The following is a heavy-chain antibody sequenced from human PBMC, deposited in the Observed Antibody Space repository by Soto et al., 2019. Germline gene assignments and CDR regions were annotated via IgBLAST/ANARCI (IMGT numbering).Heavy chain of an antibody. Sequence: QMQLVQSGAEVKKPGASVKVSCKASGYNFTTYKVYWVRQAPGQGLEWMGVINPSTGNTAYAQKFEGRVTMIRDTSTSTVYMELSSLRSEDTALYYCATTVVGATKRSYYGLDVWDQGTTVTVSS. D-gene: IGHD1-26*01. V-gene: IGHV1-46*01. CDR3: ATTVVGATKRSYYGLDV. CDR2: INPSTGNT. CDR1: GYNFTTYK. J-gene: IGHJ6*02.